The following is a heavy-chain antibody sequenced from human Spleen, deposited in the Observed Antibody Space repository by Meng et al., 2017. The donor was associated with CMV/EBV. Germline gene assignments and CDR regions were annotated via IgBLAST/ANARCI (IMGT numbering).Heavy chain of an antibody. D-gene: IGHD2/OR15-2a*01. CDR2: IYYSGST. V-gene: IGHV4-39*07. CDR1: GGSVSSGTYY. CDR3: AKEYEFYEV. J-gene: IGHJ4*02. Sequence: SETLSLTCSVFGGSVSSGTYYWTWIRQSPGKALEWIGSIYYSGSTYYNPSLNSRVTISLDTPKNQFSLTLRSVTAADTAVYYCAKEYEFYEVWGQGTLVTVSS.